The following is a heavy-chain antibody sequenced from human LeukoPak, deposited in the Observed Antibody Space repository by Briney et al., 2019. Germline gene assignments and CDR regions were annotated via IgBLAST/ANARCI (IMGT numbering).Heavy chain of an antibody. V-gene: IGHV3-53*01. Sequence: GGSLRLSCAASGFTVSSNYMSWVRQAPGKGLEWVSVIYGGGSTYYADYVKGRLTISRDNSKNTLFLQMNSLRAEDTAVYYCARETTNWAYFDYWGQGTLVTVSS. CDR1: GFTVSSNY. CDR3: ARETTNWAYFDY. D-gene: IGHD7-27*01. CDR2: IYGGGST. J-gene: IGHJ4*02.